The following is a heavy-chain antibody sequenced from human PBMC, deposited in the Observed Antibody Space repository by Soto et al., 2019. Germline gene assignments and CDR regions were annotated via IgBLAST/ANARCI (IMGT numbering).Heavy chain of an antibody. CDR2: MSPKTGNT. Sequence: QGQLVQSGAEVKKPGASVKVSCKASGYTFTTYDINWVRQATGLGLEWIGCMSPKTGNTGYAQNFQDRVTMTMNPSISTAYMEPSSLPSENTAVYYCARGPPNWGFDLWGQGTLVHVSS. CDR3: ARGPPNWGFDL. J-gene: IGHJ4*02. V-gene: IGHV1-8*01. D-gene: IGHD7-27*01. CDR1: GYTFTTYD.